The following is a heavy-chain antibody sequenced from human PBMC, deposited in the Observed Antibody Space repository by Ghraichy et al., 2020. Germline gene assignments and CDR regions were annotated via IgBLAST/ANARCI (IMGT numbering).Heavy chain of an antibody. J-gene: IGHJ4*02. CDR1: GFTFSNYG. V-gene: IGHV3-33*01. CDR2: IWYDGNQT. CDR3: ARRRSGYIDY. D-gene: IGHD6-19*01. Sequence: GGSLRLSCAASGFTFSNYGMHWVRQAPGKGLEWVAVIWYDGNQTYYVDSVKGRFTMSRDNSKNTLYLEMNNLEVDDTALYYCARRRSGYIDYWGQGTLVTVTS.